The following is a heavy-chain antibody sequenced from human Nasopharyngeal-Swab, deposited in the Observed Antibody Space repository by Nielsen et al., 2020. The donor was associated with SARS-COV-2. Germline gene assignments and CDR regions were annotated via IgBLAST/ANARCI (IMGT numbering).Heavy chain of an antibody. J-gene: IGHJ6*03. CDR2: ISAYNGNT. V-gene: IGHV1-18*01. D-gene: IGHD2-2*01. CDR3: AREVFEAPAATYYYYYYYMDV. Sequence: WVRQAPGQGLEWMGWISAYNGNTNYAQKLQGRVTMTTDTSTSTAYMELRSLRSDDTAVYYCAREVFEAPAATYYYYYYYMDVWGKGTTVTVSS.